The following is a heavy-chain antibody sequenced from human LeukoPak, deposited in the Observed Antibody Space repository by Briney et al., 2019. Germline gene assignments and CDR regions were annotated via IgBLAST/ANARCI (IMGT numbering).Heavy chain of an antibody. V-gene: IGHV3-30*02. J-gene: IGHJ6*03. Sequence: PGGSLSFSCQGLESPSGTFGRHGLGRVPGRGLKWVAFIRYDGTNQYYADSVKGRFTISRDSSNNTLYLQMNSLGAEDTAVYYCAKSTYYYYMDVWGKGAKVTVSS. CDR1: ESPSGTFG. CDR2: IRYDGTNQ. CDR3: AKSTYYYYMDV.